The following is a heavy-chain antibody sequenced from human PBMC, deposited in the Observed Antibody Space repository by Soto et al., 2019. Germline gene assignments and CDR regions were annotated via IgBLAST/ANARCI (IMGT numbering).Heavy chain of an antibody. CDR3: AIGGVRYSFNP. J-gene: IGHJ5*02. CDR2: VYYSGTT. Sequence: SETLSLTCTVSGGSFSSFYCNWIRQPPGKGLEWIGYVYYSGTTYYNPSLKSRVTISVDTSKNECSLSLTSVTAADTAVYYCAIGGVRYSFNPWGQGTLVTVSS. V-gene: IGHV4-59*01. CDR1: GGSFSSFY.